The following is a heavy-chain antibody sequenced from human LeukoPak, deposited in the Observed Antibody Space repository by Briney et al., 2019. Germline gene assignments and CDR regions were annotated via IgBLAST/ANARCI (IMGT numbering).Heavy chain of an antibody. CDR1: GGSFSAYY. CDR2: INHSGST. Sequence: SETLSLTCSVYGGSFSAYYWTWIRQPPGKGLEWIGEINHSGSTNYNPSLKSRVTISVDTSKNQFSLKLNFVTAADTAVYYCARGPPLYSSSSGGGTLGYWGQGTLSPSPQ. J-gene: IGHJ4*02. V-gene: IGHV4-34*01. D-gene: IGHD6-6*01. CDR3: ARGPPLYSSSSGGGTLGY.